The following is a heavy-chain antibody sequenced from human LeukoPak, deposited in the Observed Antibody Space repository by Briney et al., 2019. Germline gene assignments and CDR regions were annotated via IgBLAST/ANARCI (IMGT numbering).Heavy chain of an antibody. D-gene: IGHD3-9*01. CDR2: ISAYNANT. CDR3: ARTDYDILTGARMDV. V-gene: IGHV1-18*01. J-gene: IGHJ6*04. CDR1: GGTFSSYA. Sequence: GASVKVSCKASGGTFSSYAISWVRQAPGQGLEWMGWISAYNANTNYAQKFQGRVTMTTDTSTSTVYMELRSLRSDDTAIYYCARTDYDILTGARMDVWGKGTTVTVSS.